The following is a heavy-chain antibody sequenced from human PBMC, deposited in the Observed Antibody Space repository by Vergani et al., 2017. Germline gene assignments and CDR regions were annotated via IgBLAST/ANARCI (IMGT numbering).Heavy chain of an antibody. J-gene: IGHJ4*02. D-gene: IGHD2-2*01. Sequence: QVQLVQSGAEVKKPGSSVKVSCKASGGTFSSYAISWVRQAPGQGLEWMGRIIPIFGTANYAQNSQGRVTLTADKSTSTAYMELSSLRFEDTAVYYTAGGFRGMYQLLYFDYWGQGTLVTVSS. CDR2: IIPIFGTA. V-gene: IGHV1-69*14. CDR3: AGGFRGMYQLLYFDY. CDR1: GGTFSSYA.